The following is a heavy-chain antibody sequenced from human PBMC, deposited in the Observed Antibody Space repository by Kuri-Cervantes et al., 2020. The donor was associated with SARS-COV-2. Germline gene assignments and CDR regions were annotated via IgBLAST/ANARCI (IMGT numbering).Heavy chain of an antibody. D-gene: IGHD6-19*01. CDR2: TIPIFGTA. V-gene: IGHV1-69*13. CDR1: GGAFSSYA. Sequence: SVKVSCKASGGAFSSYAISWVRQAPGQGLEWMGGTIPIFGTANYAQKFQGRVTITADESTSTAYMELSSLRSEDTAVYYCARGYSSGLRPYDAFDIWGQGTMVTVS. J-gene: IGHJ3*02. CDR3: ARGYSSGLRPYDAFDI.